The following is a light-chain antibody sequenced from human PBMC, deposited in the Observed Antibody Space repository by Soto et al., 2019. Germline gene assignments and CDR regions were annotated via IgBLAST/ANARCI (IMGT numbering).Light chain of an antibody. CDR2: AAS. CDR3: QHYGSSQT. Sequence: EIVLTQSPGTLSLSPGERATLSCRASQSVSSSYLAWYQQKPGQAPRLLIYAASSRATGIPDRFSGSGSGTDFTLTISRLEPEDFALYYCQHYGSSQTFGQGTKVDIK. CDR1: QSVSSSY. J-gene: IGKJ1*01. V-gene: IGKV3-20*01.